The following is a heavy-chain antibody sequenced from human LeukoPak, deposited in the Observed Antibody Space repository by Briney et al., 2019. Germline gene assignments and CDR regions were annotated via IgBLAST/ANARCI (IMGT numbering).Heavy chain of an antibody. D-gene: IGHD1-7*01. CDR2: IIPIFGTA. V-gene: IGHV1-69*01. CDR3: AREQTGTGFFDY. J-gene: IGHJ4*02. Sequence: GIIPIFGTANYAQKFQGRVTITADESTSTAYMELSSLRSEDTAVYYCAREQTGTGFFDYWGQGTLVTVSS.